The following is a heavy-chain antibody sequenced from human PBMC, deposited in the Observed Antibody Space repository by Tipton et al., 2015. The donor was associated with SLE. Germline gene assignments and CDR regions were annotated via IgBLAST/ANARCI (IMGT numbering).Heavy chain of an antibody. CDR3: AREYYSSTSCYPY. J-gene: IGHJ4*02. V-gene: IGHV4-34*01. Sequence: TLSLTCAVYGGSFSGYYWSWIRQPPGKGLEWIGEINHSGSTNYNPSLKSRVTISVDTSKNQFSLKPSSVTAADTGVYYCAREYYSSTSCYPYWGQGTLVPVSS. D-gene: IGHD2-2*01. CDR2: INHSGST. CDR1: GGSFSGYY.